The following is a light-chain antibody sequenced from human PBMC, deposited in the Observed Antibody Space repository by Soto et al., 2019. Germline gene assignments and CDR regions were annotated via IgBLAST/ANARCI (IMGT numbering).Light chain of an antibody. CDR1: SSNIGSKT. CDR2: NNN. V-gene: IGLV1-44*01. CDR3: SSWDDSLNGYVV. J-gene: IGLJ2*01. Sequence: QSVLTQPPSASGTPGQRVTISCSGSSSNIGSKTVNWYQQLPGTAPKLLIYNNNQRPSGVPDRFSGSKFGTSASLAISGLQSEDEADYYCSSWDDSLNGYVVFGGGTQLTVL.